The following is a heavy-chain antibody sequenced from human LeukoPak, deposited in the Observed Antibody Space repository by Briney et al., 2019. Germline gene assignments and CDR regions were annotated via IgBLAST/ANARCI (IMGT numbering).Heavy chain of an antibody. Sequence: GQGLEWMGIINPSGGSTSYAQKFQGRVTMTREMSTSTGYMELSSLRSEDTAVYYCARDWLYHFFCQAEDGIRGTVPVSAFLLNRSSDL. V-gene: IGHV1-46*01. CDR3: ARDWLYHFFCQAEDGIRGTVPVSAFLLNRSSDL. D-gene: IGHD3-3*01. CDR2: INPSGGST. J-gene: IGHJ2*01.